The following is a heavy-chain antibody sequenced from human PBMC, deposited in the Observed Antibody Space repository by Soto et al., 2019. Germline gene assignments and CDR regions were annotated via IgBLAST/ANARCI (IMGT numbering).Heavy chain of an antibody. D-gene: IGHD3-3*01. CDR1: GFTFSSSA. Sequence: SVTVSCQASGFTFSSSAVQWVRQARGQRLEWIGWIVVGNGNTNYAQKFQERVTITRDMSTSTAYLDLSSLRSEDTAVYYCAADLGVPATSNFWSAYYLHYWGQGTLVTVSS. V-gene: IGHV1-58*01. CDR2: IVVGNGNT. CDR3: AADLGVPATSNFWSAYYLHY. J-gene: IGHJ4*02.